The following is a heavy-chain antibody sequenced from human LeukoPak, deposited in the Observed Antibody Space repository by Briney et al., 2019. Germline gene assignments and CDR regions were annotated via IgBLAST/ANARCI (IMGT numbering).Heavy chain of an antibody. D-gene: IGHD3-9*01. J-gene: IGHJ4*02. V-gene: IGHV3-73*01. Sequence: PGGSLRLSCAASGFTFSGSAMHWVRQASGKGLEWVGRIRSKANSYATAYAASVKGRFTISRDDSKNTAYPQMNSLKTEDTAVYYCTRHGDILTDPFDYWGQGTLVTVSS. CDR3: TRHGDILTDPFDY. CDR2: IRSKANSYAT. CDR1: GFTFSGSA.